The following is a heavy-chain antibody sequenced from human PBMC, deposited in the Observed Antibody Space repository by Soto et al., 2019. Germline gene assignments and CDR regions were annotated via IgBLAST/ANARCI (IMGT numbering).Heavy chain of an antibody. J-gene: IGHJ4*02. D-gene: IGHD6-19*01. Sequence: EVQLVESGGGLVQPGDSLRLSCAASGFTFSGPWMSWVRQAPGKGLEWVSVINNGGDITYHSDSVKGRFTISRDNSKNTLYLQMNSLRAEDTAVYYCAKDATRSDGWYYFDYWGQGALVAVSS. CDR1: GFTFSGPW. V-gene: IGHV3-23*04. CDR3: AKDATRSDGWYYFDY. CDR2: INNGGDIT.